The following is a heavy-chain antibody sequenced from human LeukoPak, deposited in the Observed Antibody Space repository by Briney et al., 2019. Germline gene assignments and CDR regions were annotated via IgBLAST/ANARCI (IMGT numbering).Heavy chain of an antibody. J-gene: IGHJ6*03. Sequence: ASVKVSCKASGGTFSSYAISWVRQAPGQGLEWMGGIIPIFGTANYAQKFQGRVTITTDESTSTAYMELSSLRAEDTAVYYCAKDLHDTSYYYYMDVWGKGTTVTVSS. D-gene: IGHD3-9*01. V-gene: IGHV1-69*05. CDR3: AKDLHDTSYYYYMDV. CDR2: IIPIFGTA. CDR1: GGTFSSYA.